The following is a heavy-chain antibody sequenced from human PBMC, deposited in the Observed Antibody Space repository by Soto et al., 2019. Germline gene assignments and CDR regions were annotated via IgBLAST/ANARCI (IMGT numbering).Heavy chain of an antibody. D-gene: IGHD3-22*01. V-gene: IGHV1-18*01. CDR1: GYTFTSYG. CDR2: ISAYNGNT. Sequence: QVQLVQSGAEVKEPGASVKVSCKASGYTFTSYGLNWVRQAPGQGLEWMGWISAYNGNTNYAQKFQGRVNMNTDTSTSTAYMELRSLRSDDTAVYYCARYGSSGYYLDYWGQGTLVTVSA. J-gene: IGHJ4*02. CDR3: ARYGSSGYYLDY.